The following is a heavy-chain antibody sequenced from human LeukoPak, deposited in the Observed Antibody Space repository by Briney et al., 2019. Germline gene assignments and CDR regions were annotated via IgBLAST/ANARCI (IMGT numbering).Heavy chain of an antibody. Sequence: GGSLRLSCAASGFTFSSYWMSWVRQAPGKGLEWVANIKQDGSEKYYVDSVKGRFTISRDNAKNSLYLQMNSLRAEDTAVYYCAREGPLPNYYDSSGSYYFDYWGQGTLVTVSS. CDR1: GFTFSSYW. V-gene: IGHV3-7*01. CDR2: IKQDGSEK. CDR3: AREGPLPNYYDSSGSYYFDY. J-gene: IGHJ4*02. D-gene: IGHD3-22*01.